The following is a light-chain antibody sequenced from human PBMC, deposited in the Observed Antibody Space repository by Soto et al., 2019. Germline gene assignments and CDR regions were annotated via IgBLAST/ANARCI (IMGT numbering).Light chain of an antibody. CDR2: SNY. J-gene: IGLJ6*01. CDR1: SSSVASNA. V-gene: IGLV1-44*01. Sequence: QSVLTQPPSASGTPGQKVIISCSGSSSSVASNAVNWYHQLPGTAPKLLMYSNYERPSGVPDRFSGSKSGTSASLTISGLKSEDAADYYCAAWDDSLNGYVFGSGTKLTVL. CDR3: AAWDDSLNGYV.